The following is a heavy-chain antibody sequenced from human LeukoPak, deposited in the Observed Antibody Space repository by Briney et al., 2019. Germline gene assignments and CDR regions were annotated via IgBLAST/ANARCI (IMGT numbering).Heavy chain of an antibody. J-gene: IGHJ4*02. Sequence: SETLSLTCTVSGGSISSSSYYWGWIRQPPGKGLEWIGGICYSGSTYYNPSLKSRVTISVDTSKNQFSLKLSSVTAADTAVYYCARSPSYYGSGSYRPFDYWGQGTLVTVSS. CDR3: ARSPSYYGSGSYRPFDY. CDR1: GGSISSSSYY. D-gene: IGHD3-10*01. V-gene: IGHV4-39*01. CDR2: ICYSGST.